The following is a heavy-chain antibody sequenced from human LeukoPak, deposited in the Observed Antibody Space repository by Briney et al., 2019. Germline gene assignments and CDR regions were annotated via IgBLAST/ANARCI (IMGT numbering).Heavy chain of an antibody. CDR3: ARRIGHSYFDL. CDR2: IYPAYLDA. CDR1: GYTFTSYW. V-gene: IGHV5-51*01. Sequence: GESLRIYCKGSGYTFTSYWIGWVRQMPGKGLEWMGIIYPAYLDARYSPSFQGHVTFSVDKSNSTAFLQWSSLKASDSAMYYCARRIGHSYFDLWGRGTLVTVSS. J-gene: IGHJ2*01.